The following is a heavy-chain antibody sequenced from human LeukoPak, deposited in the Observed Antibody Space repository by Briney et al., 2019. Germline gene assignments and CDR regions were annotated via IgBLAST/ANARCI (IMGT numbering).Heavy chain of an antibody. CDR1: GGTFSSYA. CDR2: IIPIFGTA. Sequence: ASVKVSRKASGGTFSSYAISWVRQAPGQGLEWMGGIIPIFGTANYAQKFQGRVTITADKSTSTAYMELSSLRSEDTAVYYCARDRGLLHAFDIWGQGTMVTVSS. J-gene: IGHJ3*02. V-gene: IGHV1-69*06. CDR3: ARDRGLLHAFDI. D-gene: IGHD1-26*01.